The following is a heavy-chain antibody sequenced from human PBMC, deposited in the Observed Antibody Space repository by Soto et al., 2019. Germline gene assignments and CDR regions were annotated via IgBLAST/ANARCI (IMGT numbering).Heavy chain of an antibody. Sequence: GGSLSLSCAASGLTVSSNYMSWVRKAPGNGLEWVYVIYSRGSTYYADSVKGRFTISIDNSKNTLYLQMNSLRAEDTAVYYCARGTIAVPGTRDVWGQGTTVTVSS. D-gene: IGHD6-19*01. CDR3: ARGTIAVPGTRDV. V-gene: IGHV3-53*01. J-gene: IGHJ6*02. CDR2: IYSRGST. CDR1: GLTVSSNY.